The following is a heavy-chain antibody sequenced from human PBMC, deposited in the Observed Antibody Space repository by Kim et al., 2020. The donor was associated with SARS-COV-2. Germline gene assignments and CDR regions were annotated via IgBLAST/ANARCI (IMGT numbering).Heavy chain of an antibody. D-gene: IGHD4-17*01. V-gene: IGHV3-33*01. CDR2: IRYDGSNK. CDR3: ARAFQDDYGDYWCNGMDV. CDR1: GFTFSSYG. Sequence: GGSLRLSCAASGFTFSSYGMHWVRQAPGKGLEWVAVIRYDGSNKYYADSVKGRFTISRDNSKNSLYLQMNSLRAEDTAVYYCARAFQDDYGDYWCNGMDVWGQGTPVTVSS. J-gene: IGHJ6*02.